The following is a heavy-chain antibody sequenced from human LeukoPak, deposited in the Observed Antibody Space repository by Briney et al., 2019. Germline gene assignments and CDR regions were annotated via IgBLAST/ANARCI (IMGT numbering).Heavy chain of an antibody. CDR1: GDSISTGGYY. CDR3: ARYDSGTFYKANWFDP. D-gene: IGHD3-10*01. CDR2: IYYSGST. Sequence: SETLSLTSTVSGDSISTGGYYWSWIRQHPGKGLEWIGYIYYSGSTYYNPSLESRVTISLDTSNNHFSLKLSSVTAADTAVYYCARYDSGTFYKANWFDPWGQGTLVTVS. J-gene: IGHJ5*02. V-gene: IGHV4-31*03.